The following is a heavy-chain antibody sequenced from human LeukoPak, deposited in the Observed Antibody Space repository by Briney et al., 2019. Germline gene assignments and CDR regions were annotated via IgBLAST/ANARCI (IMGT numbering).Heavy chain of an antibody. V-gene: IGHV3-30-3*01. CDR1: GFTFNSYA. CDR3: ARDTSPMSHDYGGYGGAAKYYFDY. CDR2: ISSDGSNK. D-gene: IGHD4-17*01. Sequence: GGSLRLSCAASGFTFNSYAMHWVRQAPGKGLEWVAVISSDGSNKYYADSVKGRFTLSRDNSKNTLYLQMNSLRVEDTAVYSCARDTSPMSHDYGGYGGAAKYYFDYWGQGTLVTVSS. J-gene: IGHJ4*02.